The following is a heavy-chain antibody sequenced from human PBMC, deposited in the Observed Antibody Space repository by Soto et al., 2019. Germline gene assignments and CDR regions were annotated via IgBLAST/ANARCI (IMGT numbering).Heavy chain of an antibody. V-gene: IGHV1-69*01. CDR1: GGTFNKFA. Sequence: VQLVQSGAEVKKTGSSVKVSCKASGGTFNKFAFSWVRQAPGQGFEWMGGIIPVFRSANYAQRFRGRITTTADEYTSTVYLYLNDLRSDDTAVYYCARRYYASDNCPLFYSFVNLWGRGATVAVSS. CDR2: IIPVFRSA. J-gene: IGHJ6*02. CDR3: ARRYYASDNCPLFYSFVNL. D-gene: IGHD2-21*02.